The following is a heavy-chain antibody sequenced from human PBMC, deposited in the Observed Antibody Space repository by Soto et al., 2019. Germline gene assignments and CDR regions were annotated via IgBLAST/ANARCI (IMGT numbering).Heavy chain of an antibody. V-gene: IGHV3-23*01. CDR3: AKGPLIVVVPCDY. J-gene: IGHJ4*02. CDR1: GINFSTYA. CDR2: ITSLGST. Sequence: EVQLLESGGGLVQPGGSLRLSCAASGINFSTYAMSWVRQAPGKGLEWVSTITSLGSTDYPDSVKGRFTISRDSSKNLLYLQMNSRRAEDTAVYYCAKGPLIVVVPCDYWGQGTLVTVSA. D-gene: IGHD2-15*01.